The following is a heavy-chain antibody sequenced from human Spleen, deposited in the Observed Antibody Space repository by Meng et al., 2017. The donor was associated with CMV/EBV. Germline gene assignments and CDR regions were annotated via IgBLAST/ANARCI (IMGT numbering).Heavy chain of an antibody. Sequence: SETLSLTCAVYGGSFSGYYWSWIRQPPGKGLEWIGEINHSGSTNYNPSLKSRVTISVDTSKNQFSLKLSSVTAADTAVYYCARSFGVVITNYYYCGMDVWGQGTTVTVSS. J-gene: IGHJ6*02. CDR3: ARSFGVVITNYYYCGMDV. CDR1: GGSFSGYY. D-gene: IGHD3-3*01. CDR2: INHSGST. V-gene: IGHV4-34*01.